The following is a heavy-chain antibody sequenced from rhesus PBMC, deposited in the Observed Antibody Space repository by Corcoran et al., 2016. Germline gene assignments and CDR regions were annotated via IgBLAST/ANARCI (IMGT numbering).Heavy chain of an antibody. D-gene: IGHD3-34*01. J-gene: IGHJ3*01. V-gene: IGHV4S9*01. CDR3: VGGAFDF. CDR2: IYGNSAST. Sequence: QVQLQESGPGLVKPSETLSLTCAVSGGSISDSYYWNWPRQPPGKGLEWIGNIYGNSASTYYNPSLKSRVTISKDTSKNQFFLKLSSVTAADTAVYYCVGGAFDFWGQGLRVTVSS. CDR1: GGSISDSYY.